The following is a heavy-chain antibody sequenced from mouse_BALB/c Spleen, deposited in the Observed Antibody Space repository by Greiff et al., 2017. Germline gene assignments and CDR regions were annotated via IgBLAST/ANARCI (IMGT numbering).Heavy chain of an antibody. Sequence: QVLLLQSGRDLVKPGGLLKLSCKASGYTFSSYYMNWVNQTPGQGLEWIGGIYTGDGSIKYTETFKGKVTLIADKASSTAYMQLSSLTSENSAVYFCARSGRGYAMDYWGQGTSVTVSS. CDR2: IYTGDGSI. J-gene: IGHJ4*01. CDR1: GYTFSSYY. D-gene: IGHD3-1*01. V-gene: IGHV1S56*01. CDR3: ARSGRGYAMDY.